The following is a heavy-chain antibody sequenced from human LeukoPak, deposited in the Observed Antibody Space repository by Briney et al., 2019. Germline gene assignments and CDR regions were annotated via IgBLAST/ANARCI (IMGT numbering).Heavy chain of an antibody. Sequence: SETLSLTCTVSGGSISNYFWSWIRQPPGKGLEWIGFITYSGSTDHNPPLKSRVTISVDASKNQFSLKLTSVTAADTAAYYCVRHTTSGWYQVVYWGQGTLVTVSS. CDR3: VRHTTSGWYQVVY. CDR1: GGSISNYF. V-gene: IGHV4-59*01. D-gene: IGHD6-19*01. CDR2: ITYSGST. J-gene: IGHJ4*02.